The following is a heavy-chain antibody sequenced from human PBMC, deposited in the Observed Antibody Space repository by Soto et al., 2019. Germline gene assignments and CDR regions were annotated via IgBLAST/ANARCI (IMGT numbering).Heavy chain of an antibody. J-gene: IGHJ4*02. CDR1: GFSLTTSGVG. Sequence: QITLKESGPTLVKPTQTLTLTCTFSGFSLTTSGVGVGWIRQPPGKALEWLALLYWDDDNQYSPSLRNRLTLTKDTSKNQLVLTMTNMDPVDTATYYCAHGSGWLFDYWCQGTLVTVSS. V-gene: IGHV2-5*02. D-gene: IGHD6-19*01. CDR2: LYWDDDN. CDR3: AHGSGWLFDY.